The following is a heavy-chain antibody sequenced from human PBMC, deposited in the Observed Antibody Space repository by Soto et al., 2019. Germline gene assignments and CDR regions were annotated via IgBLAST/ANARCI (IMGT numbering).Heavy chain of an antibody. CDR3: ARDVDYSSSHYYYYYYYRDV. J-gene: IGHJ6*03. CDR2: INAGNGNT. CDR1: GYTFTSYA. V-gene: IGHV1-3*01. Sequence: QVQLVQSGAEVKKPGASVKVSCKASGYTFTSYAMHWVRQAPGQRLEWMGWINAGNGNTKYSQKFQGRVTITRDTSASTAYMELSSLRSEDTAVYYCARDVDYSSSHYYYYYYYRDVWGKGTTVTVSS. D-gene: IGHD4-4*01.